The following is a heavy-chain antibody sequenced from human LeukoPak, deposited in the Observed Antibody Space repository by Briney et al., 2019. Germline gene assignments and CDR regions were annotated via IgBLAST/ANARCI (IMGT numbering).Heavy chain of an antibody. D-gene: IGHD5-24*01. CDR2: IYYSGST. J-gene: IGHJ4*02. V-gene: IGHV4-59*12. CDR1: GGSISSYY. CDR3: ARESQEKYYFDY. Sequence: PSETLSLTCTVSGGSISSYYRSWIRQPPGKGLEWIGYIYYSGSTNYNPSHKSRVTISVDTSKNQFSLKLSSVTAADTAVYYCARESQEKYYFDYWGQGTLVTVSS.